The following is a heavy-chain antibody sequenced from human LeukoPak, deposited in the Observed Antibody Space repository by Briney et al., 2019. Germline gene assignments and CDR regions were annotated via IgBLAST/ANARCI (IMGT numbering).Heavy chain of an antibody. CDR2: FDPEDGET. V-gene: IGHV1-24*01. D-gene: IGHD6-19*01. J-gene: IGHJ4*02. Sequence: ASVKVSCKVSGYTLTELSMHWVRQAPGKGVEWMGGFDPEDGETIYAQKFQSRVTMTEDTSTDTAYMELSSLRSEDTAVYYCATGGGRVAVAGYFDYWGQGTLVTVSS. CDR1: GYTLTELS. CDR3: ATGGGRVAVAGYFDY.